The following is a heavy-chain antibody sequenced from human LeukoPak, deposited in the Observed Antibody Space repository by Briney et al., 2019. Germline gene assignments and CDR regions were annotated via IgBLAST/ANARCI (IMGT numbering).Heavy chain of an antibody. V-gene: IGHV1-46*01. CDR2: INPSGGST. J-gene: IGHJ4*02. CDR1: GYTYTSYY. D-gene: IGHD2-15*01. Sequence: ASVKVSCKASGYTYTSYYMHWVRQAPGQGLEWMGIINPSGGSTSYAQKFQGRVTVTRDTSTSTVYMELSSLRSEDTAVYYCARETGIRSGDYWGQGTLVTVSS. CDR3: ARETGIRSGDY.